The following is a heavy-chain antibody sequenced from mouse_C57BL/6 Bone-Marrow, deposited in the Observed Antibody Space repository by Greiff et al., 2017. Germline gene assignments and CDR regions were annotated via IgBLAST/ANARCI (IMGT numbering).Heavy chain of an antibody. CDR2: IYPRSDNT. Sequence: VKVVESGAELARPGASVKLSCKASGYTFTSYGISWVKQRTGQGLEWIGEIYPRSDNTYYNEKFKGKATLTADKSSSTAYMELRSLTSEDSAVYFCARLYYYGRDWYVDVWGTGTTVTVSS. J-gene: IGHJ1*03. V-gene: IGHV1-81*01. D-gene: IGHD1-1*01. CDR1: GYTFTSYG. CDR3: ARLYYYGRDWYVDV.